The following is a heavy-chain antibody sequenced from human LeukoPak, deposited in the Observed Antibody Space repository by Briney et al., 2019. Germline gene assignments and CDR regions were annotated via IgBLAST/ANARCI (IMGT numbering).Heavy chain of an antibody. Sequence: GGSLRLSCAASGFTFSNAWMSWVRQAPGKGLEWVGRIKSKTDGGTTDYAAPVKGRFTISRDDSKNTLYLQMNSLKTEDTAVYYCTTYSELRRSYYYYYYMDVWGKGTTVTVSS. CDR1: GFTFSNAW. V-gene: IGHV3-15*01. CDR2: IKSKTDGGTT. D-gene: IGHD1-26*01. J-gene: IGHJ6*03. CDR3: TTYSELRRSYYYYYYMDV.